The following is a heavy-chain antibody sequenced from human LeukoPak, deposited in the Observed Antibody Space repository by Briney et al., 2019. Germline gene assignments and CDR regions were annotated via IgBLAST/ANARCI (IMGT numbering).Heavy chain of an antibody. J-gene: IGHJ4*02. CDR2: MWFDGSHK. Sequence: PGGSLRLSCAASGFTFSNYGLHWVRQAPGKGLEWLAVMWFDGSHKYYADSVKGRFTISRDNSKNTLYLQMNSLRAEDTAAYYCAKDLLNRLRYFDWLVDYWGQGTLVTVSS. D-gene: IGHD3-9*01. V-gene: IGHV3-30*02. CDR3: AKDLLNRLRYFDWLVDY. CDR1: GFTFSNYG.